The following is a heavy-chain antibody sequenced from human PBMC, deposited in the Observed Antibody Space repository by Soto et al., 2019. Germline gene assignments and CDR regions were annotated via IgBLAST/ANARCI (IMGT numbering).Heavy chain of an antibody. V-gene: IGHV1-8*01. Sequence: QVQLVQSGAEVKKPGASVKVSCKASGYTFTSYDINWVRQATGQGPEWMGWMSPTSGNIGYAQKFQGRVTMTRDTSISTAYMELNRLTSEDTAVYSCARGISQGYDYWGQGTLVTVSS. J-gene: IGHJ4*02. CDR2: MSPTSGNI. CDR3: ARGISQGYDY. D-gene: IGHD2-21*01. CDR1: GYTFTSYD.